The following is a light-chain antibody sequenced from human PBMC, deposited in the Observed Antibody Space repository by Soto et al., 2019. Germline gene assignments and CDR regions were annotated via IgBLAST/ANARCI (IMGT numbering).Light chain of an antibody. J-gene: IGLJ2*01. CDR3: ATWDDSLNNVI. CDR2: SND. Sequence: QSVLTQSPSASGSSGQKVSISCSGSSSNIGSNTVNWYQLVQGTAPKHLIYSNDQRPSSGPGRLSGAKSGTSASLPISGLQSADEADYYCATWDDSLNNVIFGGGTKLTVL. V-gene: IGLV1-44*01. CDR1: SSNIGSNT.